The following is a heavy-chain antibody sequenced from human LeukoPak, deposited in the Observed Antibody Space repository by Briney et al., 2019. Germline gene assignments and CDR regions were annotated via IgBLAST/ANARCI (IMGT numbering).Heavy chain of an antibody. D-gene: IGHD3-22*01. V-gene: IGHV1-2*02. J-gene: IGHJ4*02. Sequence: ASVKVSCKASGYTFTGYYMHWVRQAPGQGLEWMGWINPNSGGTNYAQKFQGRVTMTRDTSISTAYMELSRLRSDDTAVYYCARAIRGYYYDIHDYWGQGTLVTVSS. CDR1: GYTFTGYY. CDR3: ARAIRGYYYDIHDY. CDR2: INPNSGGT.